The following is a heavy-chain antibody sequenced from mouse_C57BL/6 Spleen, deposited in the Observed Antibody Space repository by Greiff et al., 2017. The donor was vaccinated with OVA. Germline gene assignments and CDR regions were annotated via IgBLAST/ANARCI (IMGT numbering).Heavy chain of an antibody. Sequence: EVQLQQSGPELVKPGASVKISCKASGYTFTDYYMNWVKQSHGKSLEWIGDINPNNGGTSYNQKFKGKATLTVDKSSSTAYMELRSLTSEDSAVYYCARGDYSNPWGQGTTLTVSS. CDR2: INPNNGGT. V-gene: IGHV1-26*01. CDR1: GYTFTDYY. CDR3: ARGDYSNP. D-gene: IGHD2-5*01. J-gene: IGHJ2*01.